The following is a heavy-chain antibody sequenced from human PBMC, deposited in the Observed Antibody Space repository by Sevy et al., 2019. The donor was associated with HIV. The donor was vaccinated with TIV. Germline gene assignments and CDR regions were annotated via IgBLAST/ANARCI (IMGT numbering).Heavy chain of an antibody. J-gene: IGHJ6*02. Sequence: SETLSLTCAVYGGSFSGYYWSWIRQPPGKGLEWIGEINHSGSTNYNPSLKSRVTISVDTSKNQFSLKLSSVTAADTAMYYCARQAAGTGYGMDVWGQGTTVTVSS. CDR1: GGSFSGYY. D-gene: IGHD6-13*01. CDR3: ARQAAGTGYGMDV. V-gene: IGHV4-34*01. CDR2: INHSGST.